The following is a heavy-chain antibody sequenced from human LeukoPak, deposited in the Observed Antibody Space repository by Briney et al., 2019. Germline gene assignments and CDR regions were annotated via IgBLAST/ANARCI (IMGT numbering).Heavy chain of an antibody. D-gene: IGHD3-10*01. Sequence: SETLSLTCTASGGSISGSSYYWGWIRQPPGKGLERIGNIYYSGSTYYNPSLKSRVTISVDTSKNQFSLKLSSVTAADTAVYYCAREMQDKSLQWIGELKKYYYYYMDVWGKGTTVIVSS. CDR2: IYYSGST. V-gene: IGHV4-39*07. J-gene: IGHJ6*03. CDR3: AREMQDKSLQWIGELKKYYYYYMDV. CDR1: GGSISGSSYY.